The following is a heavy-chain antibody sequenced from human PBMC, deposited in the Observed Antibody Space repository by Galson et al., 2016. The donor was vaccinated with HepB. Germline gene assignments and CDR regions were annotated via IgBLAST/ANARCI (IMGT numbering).Heavy chain of an antibody. CDR2: MSDSDDI. J-gene: IGHJ4*02. CDR3: AKDKRGHSSAWYWYFDY. CDR1: GFTFSSYA. Sequence: SLRLSCAASGFTFSSYAMAWVRQALGKGLEWVSGMSDSDDIYYSPTVKGRFTISRDNSKNTVFLQLTSLRAEDTAVYYCAKDKRGHSSAWYWYFDYWGQGTLVTVSS. D-gene: IGHD6-13*01. V-gene: IGHV3-23*01.